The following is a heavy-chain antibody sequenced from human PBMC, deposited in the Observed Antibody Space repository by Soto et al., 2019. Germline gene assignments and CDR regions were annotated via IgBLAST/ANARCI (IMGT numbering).Heavy chain of an antibody. D-gene: IGHD6-6*01. Sequence: EVQLVESGGGLIQPGGSLRLSCAASGFTVSKNYMSWVRQAPGKGLEWVSLIYSGGSTYNEDSVKGRFTISRDNSKNTLSLEMNSLRAGDTAVYYCARDLSSISIFDYWGQGTLVTVSS. V-gene: IGHV3-53*01. CDR3: ARDLSSISIFDY. CDR2: IYSGGST. CDR1: GFTVSKNY. J-gene: IGHJ4*02.